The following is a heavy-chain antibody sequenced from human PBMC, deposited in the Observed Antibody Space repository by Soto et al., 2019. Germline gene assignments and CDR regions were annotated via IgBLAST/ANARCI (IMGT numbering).Heavy chain of an antibody. Sequence: PSETLSLTCAVYGGSFSGYYWTWIRQPPGKGLEWIGEIYHSGSTNYNPSLKSRVTISVDKSKNQFSLKLSSVTAADTAVYYCVRVEGRFYYGMDVWGQGTTVTVSS. J-gene: IGHJ6*02. CDR1: GGSFSGYY. CDR3: VRVEGRFYYGMDV. V-gene: IGHV4-34*01. CDR2: IYHSGST.